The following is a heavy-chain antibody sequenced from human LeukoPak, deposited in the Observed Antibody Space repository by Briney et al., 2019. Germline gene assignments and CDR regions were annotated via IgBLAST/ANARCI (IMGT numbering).Heavy chain of an antibody. CDR1: GGTFSSYA. J-gene: IGHJ4*02. Sequence: SVKVSCKASGGTFSSYAISWVRQAPGQGLEWMGGIIPIFGTANYAQKFQGRVTITADKSTSTAYMELSSLRSEDTAVYYCARAHTAMVTGYFDYWGQGTLVTVSS. V-gene: IGHV1-69*06. CDR3: ARAHTAMVTGYFDY. CDR2: IIPIFGTA. D-gene: IGHD5-18*01.